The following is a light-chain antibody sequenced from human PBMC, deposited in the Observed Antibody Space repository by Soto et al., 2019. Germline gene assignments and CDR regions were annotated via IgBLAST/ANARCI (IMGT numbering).Light chain of an antibody. Sequence: EIVLTQSPATLSSSPGERATLSCRASQTVSNKLAWYQHKPGQAPRLLIYDTSNRATGIPARFSGSGSGTDFTLTISSLEPEDFAVYYCHQYYKLPWTFGQGTKVDI. CDR2: DTS. CDR3: HQYYKLPWT. J-gene: IGKJ1*01. CDR1: QTVSNK. V-gene: IGKV3-11*01.